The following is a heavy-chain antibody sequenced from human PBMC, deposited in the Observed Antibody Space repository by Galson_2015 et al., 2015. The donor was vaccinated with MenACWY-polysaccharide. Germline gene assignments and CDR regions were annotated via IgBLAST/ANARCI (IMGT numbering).Heavy chain of an antibody. D-gene: IGHD2-2*01. CDR2: ISSSSDI. V-gene: IGHV3-21*01. Sequence: SLRLSCAASGFTFHSYSMDWVRQAPGKGLEWVSSISSSSDIYYADSVKGRFTISRDNAKNSLYLQMNSLRVEDTAVYYCVREAGGCRSNSCYFDYWGQGTLVTVSS. CDR1: GFTFHSYS. J-gene: IGHJ4*02. CDR3: VREAGGCRSNSCYFDY.